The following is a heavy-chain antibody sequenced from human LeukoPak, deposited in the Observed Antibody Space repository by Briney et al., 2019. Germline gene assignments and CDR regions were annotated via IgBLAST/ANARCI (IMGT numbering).Heavy chain of an antibody. V-gene: IGHV1-8*01. Sequence: GASVKVSCKASGYTFTSYDINWVRQATGQELGWMGWMNPNSGNTGYAQKFQGRVTMTRDTSTSTVYMELSSLRSEDTAVYYCAREFVAVGPMVDYWGQGTLVTVSS. J-gene: IGHJ4*02. D-gene: IGHD2-2*01. CDR1: GYTFTSYD. CDR3: AREFVAVGPMVDY. CDR2: MNPNSGNT.